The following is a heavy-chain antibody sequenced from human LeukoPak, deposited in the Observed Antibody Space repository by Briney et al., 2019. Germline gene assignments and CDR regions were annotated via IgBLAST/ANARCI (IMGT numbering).Heavy chain of an antibody. D-gene: IGHD4-11*01. CDR1: GGSISSYY. CDR2: IHYTGST. CDR3: ARAEINDYNRY. J-gene: IGHJ4*02. V-gene: IGHV4-59*08. Sequence: PSETLSLTCTVSGGSISSYYWSWIRQPPGKGLEWIGYIHYTGSTNYNPSLKSRVTISIDTSKNQIFLKLRSTTAADTAHYYCARAEINDYNRYWGQGILVIVSS.